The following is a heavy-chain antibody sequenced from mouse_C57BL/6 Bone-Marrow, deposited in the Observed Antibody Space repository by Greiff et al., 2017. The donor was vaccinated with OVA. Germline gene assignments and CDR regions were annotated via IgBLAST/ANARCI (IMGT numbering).Heavy chain of an antibody. CDR3: ARDAFYGSSYWYFDV. D-gene: IGHD1-1*01. J-gene: IGHJ1*03. V-gene: IGHV7-1*01. CDR2: SRNKANDYTT. Sequence: EVQLVESGGGLVQSGRSLRLSCATSGFTFSDFYMEWVRQAPGKGLEWIAASRNKANDYTTEYSASVKGRFIVSRDTSQSILYLQMNALRAEDTAIYYCARDAFYGSSYWYFDVWGTGTTVTVSS. CDR1: GFTFSDFY.